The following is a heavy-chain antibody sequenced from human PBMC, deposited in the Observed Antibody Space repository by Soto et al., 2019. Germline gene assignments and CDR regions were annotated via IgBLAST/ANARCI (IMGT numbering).Heavy chain of an antibody. CDR3: TRDRWIPDY. J-gene: IGHJ4*02. CDR1: GFTFSSFD. CDR2: ITSSGSNL. V-gene: IGHV3-48*03. D-gene: IGHD5-18*01. Sequence: GGSLRLSCAASGFTFSSFDMNWVRQAPGKGLEWVSCITSSGSNLYYADSVKGRFTISRDNAKNSLYLQMNSLRVEDTAVYYCTRDRWIPDYWGRGTLVTVYS.